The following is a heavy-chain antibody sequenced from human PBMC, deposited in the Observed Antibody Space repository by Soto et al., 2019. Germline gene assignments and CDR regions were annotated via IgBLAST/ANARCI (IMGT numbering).Heavy chain of an antibody. D-gene: IGHD1-7*01. CDR2: VYRTGST. CDR1: GASFTSNDW. J-gene: IGHJ4*02. V-gene: IGHV4-4*02. CDR3: ESRDPGTRVDY. Sequence: SETLSLTCAVSGASFTSNDWWTWVREPPGRGLEWFGEVYRTGSTNYNPSLKSRVTISLDKSENQFSLKVTSLTAADTAVYYCESRDPGTRVDYWGQGTLVTVSS.